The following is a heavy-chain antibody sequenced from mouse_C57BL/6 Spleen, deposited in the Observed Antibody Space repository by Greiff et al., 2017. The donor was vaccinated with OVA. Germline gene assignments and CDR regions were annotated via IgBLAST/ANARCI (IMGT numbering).Heavy chain of an antibody. D-gene: IGHD1-1*01. J-gene: IGHJ2*01. Sequence: EVKLVESGGGLVKPGGSLKLSCAASGFTFSDYGMHWVRQAPEKGLEWVAYISSGSSTIYYADTVKGRFTISRDNAKNTLFLQMTSLRSEDTAMYYCARSYYGSSYPYYFDYWGQGTTLTVSS. CDR3: ARSYYGSSYPYYFDY. CDR2: ISSGSSTI. CDR1: GFTFSDYG. V-gene: IGHV5-17*01.